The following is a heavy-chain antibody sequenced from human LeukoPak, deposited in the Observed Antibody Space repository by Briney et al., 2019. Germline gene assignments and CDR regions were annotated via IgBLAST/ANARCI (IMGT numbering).Heavy chain of an antibody. CDR1: GGSFSGYY. CDR3: ARASHSKNYYYYMDV. CDR2: INHSGST. J-gene: IGHJ6*03. V-gene: IGHV4-34*01. Sequence: SETLSLTCAVYGGSFSGYYWSWIRQPPGKGLEWIGEINHSGSTNYNPSLKSRVTISVDTSKNQFSLKLSSVTAADTAVCYCARASHSKNYYYYMDVWGKGTTVTVSS.